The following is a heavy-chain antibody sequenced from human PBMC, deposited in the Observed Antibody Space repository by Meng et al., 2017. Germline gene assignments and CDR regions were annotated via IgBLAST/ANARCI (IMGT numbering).Heavy chain of an antibody. CDR1: GGSVGSCSYY. V-gene: IGHV4-61*01. Sequence: VQLQGLGAGLVWASESLSLTWSVVGGSVGSCSYYWSWIRQPPGKGLEWIGYIYYSGSTNYNPSLKSRVTISVDTSKNQFSLKLSSVTAADTAVYYCARDGATTVTTGWFDPWGQGTLVTVSS. CDR2: IYYSGST. CDR3: ARDGATTVTTGWFDP. D-gene: IGHD4-17*01. J-gene: IGHJ5*02.